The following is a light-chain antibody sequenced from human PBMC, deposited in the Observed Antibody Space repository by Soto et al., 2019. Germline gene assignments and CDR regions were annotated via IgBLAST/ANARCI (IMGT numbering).Light chain of an antibody. CDR2: EVT. CDR3: SSYTTSSTRV. J-gene: IGLJ1*01. V-gene: IGLV2-14*01. Sequence: QSVLTQPASVSGSPGQSIAISCTGSSSDIGIYEYVSWYQQHPGKVPKLIIYEVTNRPSGVSNRFSGSKSGNTASLTISGLQAEDEADYYCSSYTTSSTRVFGPGTKLTVL. CDR1: SSDIGIYEY.